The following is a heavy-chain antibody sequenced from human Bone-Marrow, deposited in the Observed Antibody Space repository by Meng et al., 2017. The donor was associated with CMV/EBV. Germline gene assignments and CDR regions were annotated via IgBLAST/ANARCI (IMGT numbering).Heavy chain of an antibody. CDR1: GFTFSSYG. Sequence: GESLKLSCAASGFTFSSYGMHWVRQAPGKGLEWVSVIYSGGSRTHYADSVKGRFTISRDNPKNTLDLQMNNLRAEDTAVYYCAKNLVYGGGVVSVCGMDVWGQGTTVTVSS. D-gene: IGHD3-3*01. CDR2: IYSGGSRT. J-gene: IGHJ6*02. V-gene: IGHV3-NL1*01. CDR3: AKNLVYGGGVVSVCGMDV.